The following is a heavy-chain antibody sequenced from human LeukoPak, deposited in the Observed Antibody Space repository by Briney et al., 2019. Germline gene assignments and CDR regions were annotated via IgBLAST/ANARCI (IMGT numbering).Heavy chain of an antibody. J-gene: IGHJ4*02. CDR2: ISGNGVNT. D-gene: IGHD4-17*01. V-gene: IGHV3-23*01. CDR3: AKGRYGDYDLGY. Sequence: GGSLRLSCAASGYSFRSYAMTWVRQAPGKGLERVSCISGNGVNTYYANSVKGRFTVSRDNSKNTLFLQMNSLGAEDTAIYYCAKGRYGDYDLGYWGQGTLVAVSS. CDR1: GYSFRSYA.